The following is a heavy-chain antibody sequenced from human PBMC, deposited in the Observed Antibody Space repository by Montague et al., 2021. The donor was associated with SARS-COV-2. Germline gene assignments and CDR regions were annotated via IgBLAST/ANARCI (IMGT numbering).Heavy chain of an antibody. V-gene: IGHV4-59*11. CDR1: GASISSHF. CDR2: IYYSLST. D-gene: IGHD5-18*01. CDR3: ARVVMETSMDNAFDI. Sequence: SETLSLTCTVSGASISSHFWTWVRQPPGKGLEWIGYIYYSLSTNYNPSLKTRVTVSVDRSKNHFSLKLESVTAADTAVYYCARVVMETSMDNAFDIWGQGTMVTVSS. J-gene: IGHJ3*02.